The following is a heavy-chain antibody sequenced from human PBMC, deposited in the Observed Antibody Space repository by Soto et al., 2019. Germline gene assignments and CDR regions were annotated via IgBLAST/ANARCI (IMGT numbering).Heavy chain of an antibody. V-gene: IGHV3-48*02. CDR1: GFTFTSYS. D-gene: IGHD3-10*01. CDR2: ISSSSNTI. CDR3: ERGSGWRRGPFDL. J-gene: IGHJ4*02. Sequence: XGFLRLSFAASGFTFTSYSMNWVRQAPGRGLEWLSYISSSSNTIFYADSVKGRFTISRDSANSSLSLQLTSLRDDDTALYFCERGSGWRRGPFDLWGQGTPVTVSS.